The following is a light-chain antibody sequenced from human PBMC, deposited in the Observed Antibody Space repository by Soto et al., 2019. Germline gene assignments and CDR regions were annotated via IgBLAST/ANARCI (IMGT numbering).Light chain of an antibody. V-gene: IGKV1-39*01. J-gene: IGKJ2*01. CDR3: QQSDSTPYT. Sequence: DIQMPQSPSSLSASVGDRVTITCRASQTISTYLNWHQQKPGKAPRLLIYDASSLLSGVPSRFSGSGSGTDFTLTIASLQPEDFSTYYCQQSDSTPYTFGQGTKVDIK. CDR2: DAS. CDR1: QTISTY.